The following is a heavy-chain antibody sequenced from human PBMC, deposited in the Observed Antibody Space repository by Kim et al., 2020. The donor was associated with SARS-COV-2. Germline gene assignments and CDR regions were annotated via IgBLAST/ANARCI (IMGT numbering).Heavy chain of an antibody. V-gene: IGHV4-39*01. J-gene: IGHJ4*02. D-gene: IGHD3-22*01. CDR2: IYYSGST. CDR3: ARMGQGTMIVVAPNFDY. CDR1: GGSISSSSYY. Sequence: SETLSLTCTVSGGSISSSSYYWGWIRQPPGKGLEWIGSIYYSGSTYYNPSLKSRVTISVDTSKNQFSLKLSSVTAADTAVYYCARMGQGTMIVVAPNFDYWGQGTLVTVSS.